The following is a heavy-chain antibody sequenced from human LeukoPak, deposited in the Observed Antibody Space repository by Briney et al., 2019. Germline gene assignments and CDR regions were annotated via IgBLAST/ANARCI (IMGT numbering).Heavy chain of an antibody. CDR2: ISSSSSYI. CDR1: GFTFSSYS. V-gene: IGHV3-21*01. J-gene: IGHJ4*02. Sequence: PGGSLRLSCAASGFTFSSYSMNWVRQAPGKGLEWVSSISSSSSYIYYADSVKGSFTISRDNSKNTLYLQMNTLRAEDTAVYYCVGYGGNSFWGQGTLVTVSS. D-gene: IGHD4-23*01. CDR3: VGYGGNSF.